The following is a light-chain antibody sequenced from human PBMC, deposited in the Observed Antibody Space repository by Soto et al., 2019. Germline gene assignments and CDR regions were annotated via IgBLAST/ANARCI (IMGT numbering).Light chain of an antibody. Sequence: QKTPVPSPPSAKIRDRVTITCRASQSISSWLAWYQQKPGKAPMLLIYDASSLESGVPTRFSGSGSGTEFTLTISSLQPDDSATYYCQQYNSYWTFGQGTKVDIK. CDR2: DAS. CDR1: QSISSW. V-gene: IGKV1-5*01. J-gene: IGKJ1*01. CDR3: QQYNSYWT.